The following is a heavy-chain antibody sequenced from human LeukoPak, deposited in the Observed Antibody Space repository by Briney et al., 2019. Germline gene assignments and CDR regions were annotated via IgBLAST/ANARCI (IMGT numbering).Heavy chain of an antibody. J-gene: IGHJ4*02. CDR1: GGSVSSSGYY. V-gene: IGHV4-30-2*01. Sequence: SQTLSLTCTVSGGSVSSSGYYWSWIRQPPGKGLQWIGDIYHSGSTDDNSSLKSRVTISIDKSKNQFSLKLSSVTAADTAVYYCARLVVPAALPDYWGQGTLVTVSS. CDR3: ARLVVPAALPDY. CDR2: IYHSGST. D-gene: IGHD2-2*01.